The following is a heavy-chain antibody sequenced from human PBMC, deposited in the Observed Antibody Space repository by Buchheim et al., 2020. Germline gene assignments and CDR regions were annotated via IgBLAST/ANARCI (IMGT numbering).Heavy chain of an antibody. J-gene: IGHJ5*01. V-gene: IGHV4-59*08. CDR2: IFYSGST. Sequence: QVQLQESGPGLVKPSETLSLTCTVSGGSMSRYYWSWMRQSPGKGLEWIGYIFYSGSTNYNPALKSRVTISVDMSNNQLSLKLNSVTAADTAVYYWARHRALGYCSSLNCYSFDPWGQGIL. CDR1: GGSMSRYY. CDR3: ARHRALGYCSSLNCYSFDP. D-gene: IGHD2-2*01.